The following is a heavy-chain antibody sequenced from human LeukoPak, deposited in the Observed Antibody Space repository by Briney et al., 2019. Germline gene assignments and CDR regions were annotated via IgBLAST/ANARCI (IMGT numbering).Heavy chain of an antibody. CDR2: INPNSGGT. D-gene: IGHD1-26*01. J-gene: IGHJ4*02. CDR1: GYTFTSYY. CDR3: AHTSGSSGSYEIDY. V-gene: IGHV1-2*02. Sequence: GASVKVSCKASGYTFTSYYMHWVRQAPGQGLEWMGWINPNSGGTNYAQKFQGRVTMTRDTSISTAYMELSRLRSDDTAVYYCAHTSGSSGSYEIDYWGQGTLVTVSS.